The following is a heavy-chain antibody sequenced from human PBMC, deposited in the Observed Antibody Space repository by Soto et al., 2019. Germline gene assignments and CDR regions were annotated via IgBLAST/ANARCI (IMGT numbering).Heavy chain of an antibody. CDR3: VRGGSNYAS. CDR1: GFAFSDHG. D-gene: IGHD4-4*01. J-gene: IGHJ5*02. CDR2: IWNDGDNK. Sequence: QVNLVESGGGVVRPGTSLRLSCGASGFAFSDHGMHWVRQAPDRGLEWVGIIWNDGDNKFYGDSVKGRFSISRDNAKNSMYLQMDSLRGEDTAVYYCVRGGSNYASWGQGTLVTVSS. V-gene: IGHV3-33*01.